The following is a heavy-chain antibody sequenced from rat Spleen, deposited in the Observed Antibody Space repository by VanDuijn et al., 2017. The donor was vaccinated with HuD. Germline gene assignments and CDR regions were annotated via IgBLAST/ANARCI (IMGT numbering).Heavy chain of an antibody. V-gene: IGHV5-20*01. D-gene: IGHD1-12*02. J-gene: IGHJ2*01. Sequence: EVQLVESDGGLVQPGRSLKLSCAASGFTFSDYYMAWVRQAPTKGLEWVATISYDGSSTYYRDSVKGRFTISRDNAQSTLYLQLDSLRSEDTATYYCTTDTFYDVTYYPGGFDYWGQGVMVTVSS. CDR2: ISYDGSST. CDR3: TTDTFYDVTYYPGGFDY. CDR1: GFTFSDYY.